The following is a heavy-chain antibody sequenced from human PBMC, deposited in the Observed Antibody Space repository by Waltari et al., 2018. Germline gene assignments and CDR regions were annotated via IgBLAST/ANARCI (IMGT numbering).Heavy chain of an antibody. Sequence: EVQLVESGGGLVQPGGSLRLSCAASGFTISSYWMHWVRQGPGKGLVWVLSIKSDGSNTKYADSVNGRFTISRDNAQNTLYLQMNSLRAEDTAVYYCARGPNYSPNGLDVWGQGTTVTVSS. V-gene: IGHV3-74*03. J-gene: IGHJ6*02. D-gene: IGHD6-13*01. CDR1: GFTISSYW. CDR2: IKSDGSNT. CDR3: ARGPNYSPNGLDV.